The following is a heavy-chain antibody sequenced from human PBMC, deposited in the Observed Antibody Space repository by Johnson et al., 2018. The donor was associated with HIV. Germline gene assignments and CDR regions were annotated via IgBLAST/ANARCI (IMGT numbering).Heavy chain of an antibody. Sequence: QMLLVESGGGVVQPGRSLRLSCAASGFTFSSYAMHWVRQAPGKGLEWVAVISYDGSNKNYADSVKGRFTISRDNSKNTLYLQMNSLRAEDTAVYYCAKGRWEATTYDDAFDIWGQGTMVTVSS. V-gene: IGHV3-30-3*01. CDR1: GFTFSSYA. D-gene: IGHD1-26*01. J-gene: IGHJ3*02. CDR3: AKGRWEATTYDDAFDI. CDR2: ISYDGSNK.